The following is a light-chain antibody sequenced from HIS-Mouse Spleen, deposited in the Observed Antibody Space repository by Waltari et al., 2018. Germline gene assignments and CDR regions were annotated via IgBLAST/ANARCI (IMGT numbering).Light chain of an antibody. CDR1: SCAVGGYNY. CDR3: SSYTSSSTVV. V-gene: IGLV2-14*03. J-gene: IGLJ2*01. Sequence: QPALPPPASLSGSPGQSITISCTGTSCAVGGYNYVTWYQQHPGKAPKLMIYDVSNRPSGVSNRFSGSKSGNTASLTISGLQAEDEADYYCSSYTSSSTVVFGGGTKLTVL. CDR2: DVS.